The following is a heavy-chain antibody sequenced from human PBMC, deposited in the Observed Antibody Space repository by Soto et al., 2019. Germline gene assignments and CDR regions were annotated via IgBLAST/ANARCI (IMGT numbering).Heavy chain of an antibody. CDR1: GGTFSSYA. D-gene: IGHD2-2*01. J-gene: IGHJ6*02. CDR3: ARDSSLGYCSSTSCYYYYGMDV. V-gene: IGHV1-69*13. CDR2: IIPIFGTA. Sequence: SVKVSCKASGGTFSSYAISWVRQAPGQGLEWMGGIIPIFGTANYAQKFQGRVTITADESTSTAYMELSSLRSEDTAVYYCARDSSLGYCSSTSCYYYYGMDVWGQGTTVTVSS.